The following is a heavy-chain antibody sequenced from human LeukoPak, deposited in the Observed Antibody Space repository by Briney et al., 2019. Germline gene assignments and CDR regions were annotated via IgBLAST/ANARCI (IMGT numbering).Heavy chain of an antibody. Sequence: PSGTLSLTCAVYGGSFSGYYWSWIRQPPGKGLEWIGEINHSGSTNYNPSLKSRVTISVDTSKNQFSLKLSSVTAADTAVYYCARGRLGYCSGGSCYPAFDYWGQGTLVTVSS. D-gene: IGHD2-15*01. J-gene: IGHJ4*02. V-gene: IGHV4-34*01. CDR1: GGSFSGYY. CDR3: ARGRLGYCSGGSCYPAFDY. CDR2: INHSGST.